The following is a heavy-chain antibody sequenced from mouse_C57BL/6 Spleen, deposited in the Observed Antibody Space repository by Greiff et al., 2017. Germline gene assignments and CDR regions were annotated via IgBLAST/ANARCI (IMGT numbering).Heavy chain of an antibody. D-gene: IGHD2-3*01. J-gene: IGHJ4*01. CDR1: GYTFTSYW. CDR2: INPSSGST. Sequence: QVQLKQSGAELAKPGASVKLSCKASGYTFTSYWMNWVKQRPGKGLEWIGYINPSSGSTRYNQKFKYKATLTADKSSSTAYMQLSSLTYEDSAVYYWARWWVYDGNYRSMDYWGQGTSVTVSS. CDR3: ARWWVYDGNYRSMDY. V-gene: IGHV1-7*01.